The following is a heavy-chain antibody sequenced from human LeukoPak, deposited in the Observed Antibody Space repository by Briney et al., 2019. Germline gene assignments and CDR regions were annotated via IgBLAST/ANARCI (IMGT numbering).Heavy chain of an antibody. CDR1: GFTFDDYT. Sequence: GGSLRLSCAASGFTFDDYTMHWVRQAPGKGLEWVSLISWDGGDTYYADSVKGRFTISRDNSKNSLYLQMNSLRAEDTAVYYCARLEGAGTYYFDYWGQGTLVTVSS. CDR3: ARLEGAGTYYFDY. J-gene: IGHJ4*02. V-gene: IGHV3-43*01. D-gene: IGHD6-19*01. CDR2: ISWDGGDT.